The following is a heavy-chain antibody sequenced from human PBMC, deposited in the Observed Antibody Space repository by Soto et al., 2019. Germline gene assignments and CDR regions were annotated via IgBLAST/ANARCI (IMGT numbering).Heavy chain of an antibody. CDR2: ISGSGGST. V-gene: IGHV3-23*01. D-gene: IGHD6-19*01. Sequence: GGSLRLSCAASGFTFSSYAMSWVRQAPGKGLEWVSAISGSGGSTYYADSVKGRFTISRDNSKNTLYLQMNSLRAEDTAVYYCAKDLQQWLGGGYYYYYGMDVWGQGTTVTVSS. CDR3: AKDLQQWLGGGYYYYYGMDV. CDR1: GFTFSSYA. J-gene: IGHJ6*02.